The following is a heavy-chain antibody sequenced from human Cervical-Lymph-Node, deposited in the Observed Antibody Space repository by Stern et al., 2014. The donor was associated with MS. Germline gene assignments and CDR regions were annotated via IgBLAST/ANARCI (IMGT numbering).Heavy chain of an antibody. CDR3: ARDRGGGQQDY. CDR2: IYYSGST. V-gene: IGHV4-59*01. CDR1: GGSISSYY. Sequence: QVQLQESGPGLVKPSETLSLTCTVSGGSISSYYWSWIRQPPGKGLEWIGYIYYSGSTNYNPSLKSRVTISVDTSKNQFSLKLSSVTAADTAVYYCARDRGGGQQDYWGQGTLVTVSS. D-gene: IGHD1/OR15-1a*01. J-gene: IGHJ4*02.